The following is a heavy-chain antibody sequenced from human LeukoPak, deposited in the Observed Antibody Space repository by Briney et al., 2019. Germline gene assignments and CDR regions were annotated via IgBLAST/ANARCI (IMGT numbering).Heavy chain of an antibody. J-gene: IGHJ6*02. CDR2: ISTSSSYI. CDR1: GFTLSSYS. D-gene: IGHD3-22*01. Sequence: PGGSLRLSCAASGFTLSSYSMNWVRQAPGKGLEWVSSISTSSSYIYYADSVKGRFTISRDNAKNSLYLQMNSLRAEDSAVYYCARVLLYYDSSATTYYYYGMDVWGQGTTVTVSS. V-gene: IGHV3-21*01. CDR3: ARVLLYYDSSATTYYYYGMDV.